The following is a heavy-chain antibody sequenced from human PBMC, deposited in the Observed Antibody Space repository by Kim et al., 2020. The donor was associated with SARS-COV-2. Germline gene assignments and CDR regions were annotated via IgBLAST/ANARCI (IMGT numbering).Heavy chain of an antibody. CDR1: GFSLSTSGVG. V-gene: IGHV2-5*02. CDR3: AHTSLWGSYRSPNAFDI. D-gene: IGHD3-16*02. Sequence: SGPTLVKPTQTLTLTCTFSGFSLSTSGVGVGWIRQPPGKALEWLALIYWDDDKRYSPSLKSRLTITKDTSKNQVVLTMTNMDPVDTATYYCAHTSLWGSYRSPNAFDIWGQGTMVTVSS. CDR2: IYWDDDK. J-gene: IGHJ3*02.